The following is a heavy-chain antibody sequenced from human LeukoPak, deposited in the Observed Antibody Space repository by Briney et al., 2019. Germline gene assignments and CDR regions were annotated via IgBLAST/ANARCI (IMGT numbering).Heavy chain of an antibody. CDR1: GFTFSSYG. CDR3: ARDRSAFDM. Sequence: PGRSLRLSCAASGFTFSSYGMHWVRQVPGKGLEWVAVIWYDGSNKYYADSVKGRFTISRDNSKNTLYLQMNSLRAEDTAVYYCARDRSAFDMWGQGTMVTVSS. V-gene: IGHV3-33*01. J-gene: IGHJ3*02. CDR2: IWYDGSNK.